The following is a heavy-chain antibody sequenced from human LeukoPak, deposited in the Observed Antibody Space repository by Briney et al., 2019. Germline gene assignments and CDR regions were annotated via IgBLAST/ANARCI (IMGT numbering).Heavy chain of an antibody. CDR1: GYTFTGYY. J-gene: IGHJ6*03. Sequence: ASVKVSCKASGYTFTGYYMHWVRQAPGQGLEWMGWINPNTGGTNYAQNFQGRVTMTRDTSISTAYTELSRVTSDDTAVYYCASQYCGGDCSPGGYYMDVWGKGTTVTVSS. CDR2: INPNTGGT. V-gene: IGHV1-2*02. D-gene: IGHD2-21*02. CDR3: ASQYCGGDCSPGGYYMDV.